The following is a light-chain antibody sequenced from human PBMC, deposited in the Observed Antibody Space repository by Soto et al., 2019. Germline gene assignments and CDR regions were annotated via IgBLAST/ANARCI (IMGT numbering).Light chain of an antibody. Sequence: QSVLTQPASVSGSPGQSITISCTGTSSDVGTYNYVSWYQQHPGKAPKLMIYEVSNRPSGLSNRFSGSKSGNTASLTISGLQAEDEADYYCSSYGTNTTVFGGGTKLTVL. CDR2: EVS. V-gene: IGLV2-14*01. CDR3: SSYGTNTTV. J-gene: IGLJ3*02. CDR1: SSDVGTYNY.